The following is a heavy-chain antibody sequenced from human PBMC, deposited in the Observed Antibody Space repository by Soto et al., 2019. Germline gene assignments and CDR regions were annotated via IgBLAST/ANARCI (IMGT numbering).Heavy chain of an antibody. CDR2: TYFRGSA. V-gene: IGHV4-59*11. Sequence: PSETLSLTCDVSGVSITSHYWNWIRQSQGMGLEWIGSTYFRGSASYNPSLKSRVTISLDTSKDQLSLTLSAVTAADSAVYYCARDLRSRGWFDPWGPGILVTVSS. CDR1: GVSITSHY. CDR3: ARDLRSRGWFDP. J-gene: IGHJ5*02.